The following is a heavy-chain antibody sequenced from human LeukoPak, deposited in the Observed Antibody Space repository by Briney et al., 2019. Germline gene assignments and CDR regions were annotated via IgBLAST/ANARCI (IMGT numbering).Heavy chain of an antibody. D-gene: IGHD4-11*01. CDR2: ISAYNGNT. Sequence: ASVKVSCKASGYTFTSYGISWVRQAPGQGLEWMGWISAYNGNTNYAQKLQGRVTMTTDTSTSTAYMELRSLRSDDTAVYYCASERFDDYPFDYWGQGTLVTVSS. V-gene: IGHV1-18*01. CDR3: ASERFDDYPFDY. CDR1: GYTFTSYG. J-gene: IGHJ4*02.